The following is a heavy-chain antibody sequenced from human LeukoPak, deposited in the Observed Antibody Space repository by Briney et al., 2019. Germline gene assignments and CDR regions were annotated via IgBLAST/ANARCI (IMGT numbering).Heavy chain of an antibody. V-gene: IGHV3-30*18. Sequence: GGSLRLSCAASGFTFSSYGMHWVRQAPGKGLEWVAVISYDGSNKYYADSVKGRFTISRDNSKNTLYLQMNSLRAEDTAVYYCAKDPYYYGSGRTRTYFDYWGQGTLVTVSS. CDR2: ISYDGSNK. CDR3: AKDPYYYGSGRTRTYFDY. J-gene: IGHJ4*02. CDR1: GFTFSSYG. D-gene: IGHD3-10*01.